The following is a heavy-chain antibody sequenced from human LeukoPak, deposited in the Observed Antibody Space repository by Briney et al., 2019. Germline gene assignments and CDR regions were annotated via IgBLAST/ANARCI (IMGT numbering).Heavy chain of an antibody. CDR2: INPNSGGT. CDR3: ARAYQWLRLLVDY. D-gene: IGHD5-12*01. CDR1: GYTFTGYY. J-gene: IGHJ4*02. Sequence: GASVKVSCKASGYTFTGYYMHWVRQAPGQGLEWMGWINPNSGGTNYAQNFQGRVTMTRDTSISTAYMELSRLRSDDTAAYYCARAYQWLRLLVDYWGQGTLVTVSS. V-gene: IGHV1-2*02.